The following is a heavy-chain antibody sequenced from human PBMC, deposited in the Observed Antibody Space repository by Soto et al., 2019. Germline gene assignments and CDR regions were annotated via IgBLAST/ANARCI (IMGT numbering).Heavy chain of an antibody. Sequence: ASVKVSCKASGFTFTSSAMQWVRQARGQRLEWIGWIVVGSGNTNYAQKFQERVTITRDMSTSTAYMELSSLRSEDTAVYYCATTFLEWLLPDYWGQGTLVTVSS. CDR3: ATTFLEWLLPDY. D-gene: IGHD3-3*01. CDR1: GFTFTSSA. V-gene: IGHV1-58*02. CDR2: IVVGSGNT. J-gene: IGHJ4*02.